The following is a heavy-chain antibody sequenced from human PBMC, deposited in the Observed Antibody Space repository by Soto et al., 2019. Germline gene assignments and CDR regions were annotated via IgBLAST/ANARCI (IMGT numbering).Heavy chain of an antibody. D-gene: IGHD3-3*01. Sequence: SETLSLTCTVSGGSVSSGSYYWSWIRQPPGKGLEWIGYIYYSGSTNYNPSLKSRVTISVDTSKNQFSLKLSSVTAADTAVYYCAREKVGFLEWSNRPRRFDPWGQGTLVIVSS. CDR2: IYYSGST. CDR1: GGSVSSGSYY. V-gene: IGHV4-61*01. CDR3: AREKVGFLEWSNRPRRFDP. J-gene: IGHJ5*02.